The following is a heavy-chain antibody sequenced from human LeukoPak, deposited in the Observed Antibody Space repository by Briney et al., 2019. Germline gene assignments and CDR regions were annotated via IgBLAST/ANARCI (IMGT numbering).Heavy chain of an antibody. J-gene: IGHJ4*02. CDR1: GFSFNNYA. D-gene: IGHD2-15*01. Sequence: PGGSLRLSCAGSGFSFNNYAMYWVRQAPGKGLEWVSALSSSGLSPYYADSVKGRFSISRDNSKNTLYLQMNSLRVEDTAVYYCAPDLRGAAWSLDYWGQGTLVTVSS. CDR3: APDLRGAAWSLDY. V-gene: IGHV3-23*01. CDR2: LSSSGLSP.